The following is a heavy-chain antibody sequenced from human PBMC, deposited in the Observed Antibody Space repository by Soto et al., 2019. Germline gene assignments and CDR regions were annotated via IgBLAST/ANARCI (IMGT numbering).Heavy chain of an antibody. CDR1: GGSISSFAYY. CDR2: VYYNENT. J-gene: IGHJ5*02. D-gene: IGHD3-10*01. CDR3: ARRERYYGSPGWFDP. V-gene: IGHV4-39*01. Sequence: SETLSLTCTVSGGSISSFAYYWGWIRQPPGKGLEWIGTVYYNENTYYNPSLKSRVTISVDTAKNQFSLNLRSVTAADTAIYFCARRERYYGSPGWFDPWGQGTLVTVSS.